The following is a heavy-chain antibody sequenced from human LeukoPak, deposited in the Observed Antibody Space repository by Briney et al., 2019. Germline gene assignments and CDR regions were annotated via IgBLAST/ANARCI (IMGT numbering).Heavy chain of an antibody. CDR2: LSYTGKT. CDR1: GASVSTSH. J-gene: IGHJ4*02. CDR3: SEGYFEPFAH. D-gene: IGHD2/OR15-2a*01. V-gene: IGHV4-59*02. Sequence: SETLSLTCVVSGASVSTSHWNWIRQVPGKGLEWIACLSYTGKTDYNPSLAGRATISFGTSENQVSLKLRSVSAADTGVYYCSEGYFEPFAHWGQGVRVTVSS.